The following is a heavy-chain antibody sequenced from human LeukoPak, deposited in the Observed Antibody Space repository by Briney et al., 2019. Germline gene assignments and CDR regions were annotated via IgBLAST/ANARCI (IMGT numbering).Heavy chain of an antibody. CDR2: ISSSSSYI. V-gene: IGHV3-21*01. Sequence: GGSLRLSCAASGFTFSSYSMNWVRQAPGKGLEWVSSISSSSSYIYCADSVKGRFTISRDNAKNSLYLQMNSLRAEDTAVYYCARFGESYYYYYGMDVWGQGTTVTVSS. J-gene: IGHJ6*02. CDR3: ARFGESYYYYYGMDV. D-gene: IGHD3-10*01. CDR1: GFTFSSYS.